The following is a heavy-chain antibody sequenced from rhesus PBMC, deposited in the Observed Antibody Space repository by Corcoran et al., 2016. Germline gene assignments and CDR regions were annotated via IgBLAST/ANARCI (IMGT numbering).Heavy chain of an antibody. CDR1: GGSLRSYW. CDR2: IYGSSGST. CDR3: ARVKRSSYSDY. D-gene: IGHD4-29*01. J-gene: IGHJ4*01. Sequence: QVQLQASGPGLVKPSETLSLTCAVSGGSLRSYWCVWILQPPGKGLEWIGSIYGSSGSTEYNPSLKSRATISRDTSKNQFSLKLSSVTAADTAVYYCARVKRSSYSDYWGQGVLVTVSS. V-gene: IGHV4-160*01.